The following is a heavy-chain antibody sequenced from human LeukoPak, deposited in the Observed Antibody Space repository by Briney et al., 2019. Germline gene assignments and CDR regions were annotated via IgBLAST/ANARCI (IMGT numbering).Heavy chain of an antibody. Sequence: GDSLKISCKASGYSFTNYWIGWVRQMPGKGLEWMGIIYPGDSDTRYSPSFQGQVTISADKSISTAYLQWSSLKASDTAMYYCARQTSSWYVHYYYYMDVWGKGTTVTVSS. CDR3: ARQTSSWYVHYYYYMDV. CDR1: GYSFTNYW. D-gene: IGHD6-13*01. CDR2: IYPGDSDT. J-gene: IGHJ6*03. V-gene: IGHV5-51*01.